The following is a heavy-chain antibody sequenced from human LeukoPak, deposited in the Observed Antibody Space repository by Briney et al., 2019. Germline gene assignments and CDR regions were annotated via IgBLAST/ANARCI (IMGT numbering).Heavy chain of an antibody. Sequence: VRQAPGQGLEWMGIINPSGGSTSYAQKFQGRVTMTRDTSTSTVYMELSSLRSEDTAVYYCARIAAAGHLDYWGQGTLVTVSS. V-gene: IGHV1-46*01. CDR2: INPSGGST. J-gene: IGHJ4*02. CDR3: ARIAAAGHLDY. D-gene: IGHD6-13*01.